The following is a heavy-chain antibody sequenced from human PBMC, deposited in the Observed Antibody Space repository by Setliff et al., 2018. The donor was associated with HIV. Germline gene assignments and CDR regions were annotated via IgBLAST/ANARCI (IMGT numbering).Heavy chain of an antibody. V-gene: IGHV1-18*01. CDR1: GCTFTNYG. CDR2: ISAYNGDT. CDR3: ARRPIFYQLILDAFDI. J-gene: IGHJ3*02. D-gene: IGHD2-2*01. Sequence: ASVKVSCKASGCTFTNYGISWVRQAPGQGLEWMGWISAYNGDTNYAQTVQGSVTMTADTSTRTAYMELRSLRSDDTAVYYCARRPIFYQLILDAFDIWGQGTMVTVSS.